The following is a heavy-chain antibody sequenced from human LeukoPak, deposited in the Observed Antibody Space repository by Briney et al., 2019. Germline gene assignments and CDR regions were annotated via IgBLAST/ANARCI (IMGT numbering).Heavy chain of an antibody. J-gene: IGHJ6*02. CDR3: ARKGYYYGMDV. CDR1: GFTVSSNY. V-gene: IGHV3-53*01. Sequence: GGSLRLSCAASGFTVSSNYMSWVRQAPGKGLEWVSVIYSGGSTYYADSVKGRFTISRDNSKNTLYLQMNSPRAEDTAVYYCARKGYYYGMDVWGQGTTVTVSS. CDR2: IYSGGST.